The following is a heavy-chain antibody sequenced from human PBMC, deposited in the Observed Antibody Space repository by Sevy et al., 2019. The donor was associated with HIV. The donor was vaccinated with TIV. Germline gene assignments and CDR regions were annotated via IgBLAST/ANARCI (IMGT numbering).Heavy chain of an antibody. Sequence: GSLRLSCAASGFIFSSNAMHWVRQAPGKGLEWVSVISYDGSNKEYADSVKGRFTISRDNAKNTLNLQMNSPRPGDTAVYYCARVPGAVIAAGPYHFDYWGQGTLVTVSS. J-gene: IGHJ4*02. CDR1: GFIFSSNA. D-gene: IGHD6-13*01. CDR2: ISYDGSNK. CDR3: ARVPGAVIAAGPYHFDY. V-gene: IGHV3-30*04.